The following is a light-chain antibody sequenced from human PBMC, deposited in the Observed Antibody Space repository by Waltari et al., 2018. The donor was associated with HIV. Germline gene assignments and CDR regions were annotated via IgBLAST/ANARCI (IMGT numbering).Light chain of an antibody. Sequence: SAVTQPASVSGLPGQSITLSCTGDDRDFGLYNFVSWYQQHPDTLPRLILYDVDSRASGISHRLSGSMSGHTASLNISGLRAEDEADYYCASFTGDHTLLFGGGTKVTVL. CDR3: ASFTGDHTLL. J-gene: IGLJ2*01. CDR2: DVD. V-gene: IGLV2-14*03. CDR1: DRDFGLYNF.